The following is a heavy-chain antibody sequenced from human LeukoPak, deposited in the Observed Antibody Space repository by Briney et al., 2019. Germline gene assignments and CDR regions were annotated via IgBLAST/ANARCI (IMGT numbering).Heavy chain of an antibody. J-gene: IGHJ4*02. Sequence: GGSLRLSCAASGFTVSSNYMSWVRQAPGKGLEWVSVIYSGGSTYYADSVKGRFTISRDNYKNTLYLQMNSLRAEDTAVYYCASAVAAAGIDYWGQGTLVTVSS. CDR3: ASAVAAAGIDY. CDR2: IYSGGST. CDR1: GFTVSSNY. V-gene: IGHV3-66*01. D-gene: IGHD6-13*01.